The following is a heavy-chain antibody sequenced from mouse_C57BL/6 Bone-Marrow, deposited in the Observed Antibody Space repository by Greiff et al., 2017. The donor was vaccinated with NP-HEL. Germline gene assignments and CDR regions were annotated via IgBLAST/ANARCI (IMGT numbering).Heavy chain of an antibody. CDR1: GFTFSSSG. D-gene: IGHD1-1*01. Sequence: EVQLVESGGDLVKPGGSLKLSCAASGFTFSSSGMSWVRQTPDKRLEWVATISSGGSYPYYPDSVKGRFTISRDTAKNTLYLQMSSRKSEDTAMYYCARHTRHGYYGSSYFDYWGQGTTLTVSS. J-gene: IGHJ2*01. CDR3: ARHTRHGYYGSSYFDY. V-gene: IGHV5-6*01. CDR2: ISSGGSYP.